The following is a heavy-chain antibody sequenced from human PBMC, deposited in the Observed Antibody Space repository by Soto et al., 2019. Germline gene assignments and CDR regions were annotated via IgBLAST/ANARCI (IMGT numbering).Heavy chain of an antibody. Sequence: PGESLKISCKGSGYSFTSYWIGWVRQMPGKGLEWMGIIYPGDSDTRYSPSFQGQVTISADKSISTAYLQWSSLKASDTAMYYCARHLRSSYYGSGSYRRKYYFGMDVWGQGTTVTVSS. CDR2: IYPGDSDT. CDR1: GYSFTSYW. CDR3: ARHLRSSYYGSGSYRRKYYFGMDV. V-gene: IGHV5-51*01. J-gene: IGHJ6*02. D-gene: IGHD3-10*01.